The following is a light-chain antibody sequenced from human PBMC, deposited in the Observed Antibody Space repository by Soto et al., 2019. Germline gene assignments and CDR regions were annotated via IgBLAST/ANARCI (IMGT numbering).Light chain of an antibody. Sequence: PLRLSLSPGERATLSCRASQSVTRYLAWYQQRPGQAPRLLIYDTSYRAPGIPARFSGFGSGTDFTLTISGLEPEDFSVYFCQQRSSWPPTFGGGTKVDIK. J-gene: IGKJ4*01. V-gene: IGKV3-11*01. CDR2: DTS. CDR3: QQRSSWPPT. CDR1: QSVTRY.